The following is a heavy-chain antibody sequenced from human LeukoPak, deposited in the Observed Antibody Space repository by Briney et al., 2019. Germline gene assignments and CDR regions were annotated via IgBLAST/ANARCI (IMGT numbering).Heavy chain of an antibody. CDR3: TRSGYRHPYHFDS. D-gene: IGHD3-22*01. CDR2: LYTGGGT. CDR1: GFTFRNYN. Sequence: GGSLRLSCAASGFTFRNYNMNWVRQVPGKGLEWVSVLYTGGGTDHADSVKGRFTIFRDNSKNTLSLQMNSLRVEDTAIYYCTRSGYRHPYHFDSWGQGTLVTVSS. J-gene: IGHJ4*02. V-gene: IGHV3-53*01.